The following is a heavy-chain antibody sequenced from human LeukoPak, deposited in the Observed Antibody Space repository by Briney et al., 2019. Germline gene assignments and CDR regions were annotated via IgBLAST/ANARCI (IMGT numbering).Heavy chain of an antibody. V-gene: IGHV3-48*01. CDR1: GFTFSSYS. CDR3: AKDRDSSGWYGMGAFDI. Sequence: AGGSLRLSCAASGFTFSSYSMNWVRQAPGKGLEWVSYISSSSSTIYYADSVKGRFTISRDNSKNTLYLQMNSLRAEDTAVYYCAKDRDSSGWYGMGAFDIWGQGTMVTVSS. CDR2: ISSSSSTI. D-gene: IGHD6-19*01. J-gene: IGHJ3*02.